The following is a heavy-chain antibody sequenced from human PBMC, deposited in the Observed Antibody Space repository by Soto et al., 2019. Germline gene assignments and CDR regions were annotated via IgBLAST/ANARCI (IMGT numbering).Heavy chain of an antibody. Sequence: QMQLQASGPGLVKPSETLSLTCNVSGASVSHGYWSWIRQPPGKGLEWIGFMYFGGSFNYNPSLTGRATISVQTSKNQFSMKLTSVTATDTALYSSARSYYDSTGFAVDPWGQGTLVTVSS. CDR3: ARSYYDSTGFAVDP. CDR2: MYFGGSF. V-gene: IGHV4-59*02. J-gene: IGHJ5*02. CDR1: GASVSHGY. D-gene: IGHD3-22*01.